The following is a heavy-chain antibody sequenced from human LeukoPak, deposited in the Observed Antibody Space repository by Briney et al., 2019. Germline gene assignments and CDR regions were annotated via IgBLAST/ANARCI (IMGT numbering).Heavy chain of an antibody. D-gene: IGHD1-26*01. CDR2: IYHSGST. Sequence: SETLSLTCTVSGYSISSGYYWGWIRQPPGKGLEWIGSIYHSGSTYYNPSLKSRVTISVDTSKNQFSLKLSSVTAADTAVYYCARDLGMRGGSYQGYMDVWGKGTTVTVSS. CDR3: ARDLGMRGGSYQGYMDV. V-gene: IGHV4-38-2*02. CDR1: GYSISSGYY. J-gene: IGHJ6*03.